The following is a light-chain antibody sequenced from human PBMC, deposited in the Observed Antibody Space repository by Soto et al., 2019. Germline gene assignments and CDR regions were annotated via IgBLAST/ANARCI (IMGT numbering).Light chain of an antibody. J-gene: IGKJ5*01. CDR3: YQYGSTPPT. CDR1: QSVTNNQ. V-gene: IGKV3-20*01. CDR2: GFS. Sequence: EIVLTQSPGTLSLSRGERATLSCRASQSVTNNQFAWFRQKPGQAPRILIWGFSNRATGIPDRFSGSGSGTDFTLTISRLEPEEFEVFYCYQYGSTPPTFCQGTRLEIK.